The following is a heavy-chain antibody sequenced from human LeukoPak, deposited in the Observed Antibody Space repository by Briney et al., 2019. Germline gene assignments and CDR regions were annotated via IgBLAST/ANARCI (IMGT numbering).Heavy chain of an antibody. J-gene: IGHJ6*03. D-gene: IGHD3-10*01. CDR1: GFTFSSYA. CDR3: ARVFSGKMTSSYYMDV. CDR2: ISYDGSNK. V-gene: IGHV3-30*04. Sequence: GGSLRLSCAASGFTFSSYAMHWVRQAPGKGLEWVAVISYDGSNKYYADSVKGRFTISRDNSKNTLYLQMNSLRAEDTAVYYCARVFSGKMTSSYYMDVWGKGTTVTVSS.